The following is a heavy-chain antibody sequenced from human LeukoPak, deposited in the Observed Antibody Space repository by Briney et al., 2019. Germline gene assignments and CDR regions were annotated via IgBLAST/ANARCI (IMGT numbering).Heavy chain of an antibody. V-gene: IGHV3-53*01. CDR3: ARVIYYYYYMDV. J-gene: IGHJ6*03. CDR1: GFTFSNYL. CDR2: IYSGGST. Sequence: GGSLRLSCAASGFTFSNYLMTWVRQPPGKGLEWVSVIYSGGSTYYADSVKGRFTISRDNSKNTLYLQMNSLRAEDTAVYYCARVIYYYYYMDVWGKGTTVTVSS.